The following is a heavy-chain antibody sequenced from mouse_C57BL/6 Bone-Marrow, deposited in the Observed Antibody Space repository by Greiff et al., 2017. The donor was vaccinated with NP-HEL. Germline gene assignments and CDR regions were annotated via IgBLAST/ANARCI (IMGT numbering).Heavy chain of an antibody. Sequence: QVQLQQPGAELVKPGASVKLSCKASGYTFTSYWMHWVKQRPGQGLEWIGMIHPTSSSTNYNEKFKNKATLTVDKSSSTAYMQLSSLTSEDSAVNYCAGVYPYAMDYWGQGTSVTVSS. J-gene: IGHJ4*01. CDR1: GYTFTSYW. CDR2: IHPTSSST. V-gene: IGHV1-64*01. CDR3: AGVYPYAMDY.